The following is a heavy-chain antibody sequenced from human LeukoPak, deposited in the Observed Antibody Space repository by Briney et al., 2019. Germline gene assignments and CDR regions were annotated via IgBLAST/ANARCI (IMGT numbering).Heavy chain of an antibody. CDR2: IWYDGSNK. J-gene: IGHJ4*02. CDR1: GFTFSSYG. V-gene: IGHV3-33*01. Sequence: GGSLRLSCAASGFTFSSYGMHWVRQAPGKGLGWVAVIWYDGSNKYYADSVKGRFTISRDNSKNTLYLQMNSLRAEDTAVYYCAREGRSSWSFDYWGQGTLVTVSS. D-gene: IGHD6-13*01. CDR3: AREGRSSWSFDY.